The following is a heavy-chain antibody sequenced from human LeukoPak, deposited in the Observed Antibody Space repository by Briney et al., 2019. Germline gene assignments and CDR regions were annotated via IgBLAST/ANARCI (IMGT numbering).Heavy chain of an antibody. CDR2: INPNSGGT. Sequence: ASVKVSCKASGYTFTGYYMHWVRQAPGQGLEWMGWINPNSGGTNYAQKFQGRVTMTRDTSISTAYMELSRLRSDDTAVYYCARGSYCGGGCYSGFDYWGQGTLVTVSS. J-gene: IGHJ4*02. V-gene: IGHV1-2*02. CDR3: ARGSYCGGGCYSGFDY. CDR1: GYTFTGYY. D-gene: IGHD2-21*02.